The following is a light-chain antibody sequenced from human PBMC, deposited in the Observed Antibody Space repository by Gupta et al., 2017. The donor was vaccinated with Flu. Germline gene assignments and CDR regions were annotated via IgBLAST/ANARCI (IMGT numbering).Light chain of an antibody. CDR1: QSVGTY. CDR2: DAS. J-gene: IGKJ2*01. Sequence: VLTQSPATLSLSPGERATLSCRASQSVGTYLAWYQQKPGQTPRLLIYDASNRATGIPARFSGSGSGTDFTRTISSLEPEDFAVYDCQKRSNWPPYTFGQGTRLEIK. V-gene: IGKV3-11*01. CDR3: QKRSNWPPYT.